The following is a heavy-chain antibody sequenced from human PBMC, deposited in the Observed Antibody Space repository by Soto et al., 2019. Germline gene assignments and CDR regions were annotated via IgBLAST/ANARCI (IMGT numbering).Heavy chain of an antibody. Sequence: QVQLVQSGAEVKKPGASVKVSCQASGYTFASHYIHWVRQAPGQGLEWMGVINPNGGNTRYAQRFQHRLTLTTDTPTNTVYLDLISLGSDDTAVYYCGRDTSGLDYWGQGTLVTVSS. CDR3: GRDTSGLDY. CDR2: INPNGGNT. J-gene: IGHJ4*02. V-gene: IGHV1-46*01. CDR1: GYTFASHY.